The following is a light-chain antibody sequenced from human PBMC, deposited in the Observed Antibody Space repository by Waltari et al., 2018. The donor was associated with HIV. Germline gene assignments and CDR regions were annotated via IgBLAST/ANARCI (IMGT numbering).Light chain of an antibody. J-gene: IGLJ1*01. CDR2: GNS. Sequence: QSVLTQPPSVSGAPGQRVTISCTGSSSNIGAGSDVHWYQQLPGTAPKLLIYGNSNRPSGVPDRFSGSKSGTSASLAITGLQAEDEADYYCQSYDNSLSAFYVFGTGTKVTVL. CDR3: QSYDNSLSAFYV. V-gene: IGLV1-40*01. CDR1: SSNIGAGSD.